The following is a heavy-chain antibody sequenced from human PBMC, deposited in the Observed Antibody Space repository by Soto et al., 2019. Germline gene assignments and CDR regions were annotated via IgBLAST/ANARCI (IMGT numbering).Heavy chain of an antibody. V-gene: IGHV3-23*01. CDR3: AKDWGYSGYDYYFDY. CDR1: GFTFNIAW. D-gene: IGHD5-12*01. CDR2: ISGSGGST. Sequence: GGSLRLSCAASGFTFNIAWMSWVRQAPGKGLEWVSAISGSGGSTYYADSVKGRFTISRDNSKNTLYLQMNSLRAEDTAVYYCAKDWGYSGYDYYFDYWGQGTPVTVSS. J-gene: IGHJ4*02.